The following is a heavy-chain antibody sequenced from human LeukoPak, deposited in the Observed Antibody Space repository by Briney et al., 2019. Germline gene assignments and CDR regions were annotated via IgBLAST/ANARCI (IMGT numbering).Heavy chain of an antibody. CDR2: ISAYNGNT. J-gene: IGHJ3*02. CDR1: GYTFTSYG. D-gene: IGHD3-16*01. Sequence: ASVKVSCKASGYTFTSYGISWVRQAPGQGLEWMGWISAYNGNTNYAQKLQGRVTMTTDTSTSTAYMELRSLRSEDTAVYYCAKDIMITFGGVFRGLPGDGDDAFDIWGQGTMVTVSS. V-gene: IGHV1-18*01. CDR3: AKDIMITFGGVFRGLPGDGDDAFDI.